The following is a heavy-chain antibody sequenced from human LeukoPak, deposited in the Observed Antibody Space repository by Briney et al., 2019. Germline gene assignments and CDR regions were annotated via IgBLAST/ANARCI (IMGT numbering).Heavy chain of an antibody. J-gene: IGHJ4*02. CDR2: ISSSSSYI. D-gene: IGHD6-13*01. CDR3: ARDLSYSSSWYYFDY. CDR1: GFTFSSYS. Sequence: GGSLRLSCAASGFTFSSYSTNWVRQAPGKGLEWVSSISSSSSYIYYADSVKGRFTISRDNAKNSLYLQMNSLRAEDTAVYYCARDLSYSSSWYYFDYWGQGTLVTVSS. V-gene: IGHV3-21*01.